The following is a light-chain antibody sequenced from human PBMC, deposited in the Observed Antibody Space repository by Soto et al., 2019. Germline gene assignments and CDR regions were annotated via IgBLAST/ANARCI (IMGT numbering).Light chain of an antibody. J-gene: IGKJ5*01. Sequence: EIVLTQSPATLSLSPGERATLSCMASQSVSSSLAWYQQKPGQAPRLLIYDASNRATGIPVRFSGSGSGTDFTLTISSLEPEDFAVYYCQQRSNWPITFGQGTRLEIK. CDR2: DAS. V-gene: IGKV3-11*01. CDR3: QQRSNWPIT. CDR1: QSVSSS.